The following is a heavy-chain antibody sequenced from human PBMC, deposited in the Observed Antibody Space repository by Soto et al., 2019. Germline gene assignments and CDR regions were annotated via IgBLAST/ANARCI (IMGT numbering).Heavy chain of an antibody. D-gene: IGHD1-1*01. CDR2: ISHSGST. CDR1: SGPFSGYY. J-gene: IGHJ3*02. V-gene: IGHV4-34*01. CDR3: AISYITNDAFDI. Sequence: QVQLQQWGAGLLKPSETLSLTCAVSSGPFSGYYWSWIRQSPGKGLEWIGEISHSGSTNYNPSLKSRGTISVDTSKNQFSLKLSSVTAADTAVYYCAISYITNDAFDIWGQGTLVTVSS.